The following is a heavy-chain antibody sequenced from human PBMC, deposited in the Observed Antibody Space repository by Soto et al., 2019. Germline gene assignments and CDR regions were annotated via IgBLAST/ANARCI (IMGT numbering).Heavy chain of an antibody. CDR3: ARRYGGAFDI. CDR2: SYYSVST. J-gene: IGHJ3*02. CDR1: GGSISSYY. D-gene: IGHD4-17*01. V-gene: IGHV4-59*08. Sequence: QVQLQESGPGLVKPSETLSLTCTVSGGSISSYYWSWIRQPPGKGLVWIGYSYYSVSTNYHPSLESRVTISVDTSKHQFSLRLSSVSAADTAVYYCARRYGGAFDIWGQGTMVTVSS.